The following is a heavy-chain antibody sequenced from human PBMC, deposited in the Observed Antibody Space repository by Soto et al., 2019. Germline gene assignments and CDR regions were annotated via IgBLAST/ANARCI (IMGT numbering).Heavy chain of an antibody. CDR1: GGTFSSYA. CDR3: ARDSGYCISTSCYFWGRSYYYYGMDV. CDR2: IIPIFGTA. J-gene: IGHJ6*02. V-gene: IGHV1-69*13. Sequence: SVKVSCKASGGTFSSYAISWVRQAPGQGLGWMGGIIPIFGTANYAQKFQGRVTITADESTSTAYMELSSLRSEDTAVYYCARDSGYCISTSCYFWGRSYYYYGMDVWG. D-gene: IGHD2-2*01.